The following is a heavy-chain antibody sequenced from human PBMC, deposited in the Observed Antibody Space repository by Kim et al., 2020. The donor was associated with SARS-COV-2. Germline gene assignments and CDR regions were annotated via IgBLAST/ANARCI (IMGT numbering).Heavy chain of an antibody. CDR2: MNPNSGNT. J-gene: IGHJ5*02. Sequence: ASVKVSCKASGYTFTSYYINWVRQATGQGLEWMGWMNPNSGNTGYAEKFRGRVTMTKEISTSTAYMELSSLTSEDTAVYYCTRHRSGDNDNWFGPWGQGTLVTVSS. D-gene: IGHD5-12*01. CDR1: GYTFTSYY. CDR3: TRHRSGDNDNWFGP. V-gene: IGHV1-8*01.